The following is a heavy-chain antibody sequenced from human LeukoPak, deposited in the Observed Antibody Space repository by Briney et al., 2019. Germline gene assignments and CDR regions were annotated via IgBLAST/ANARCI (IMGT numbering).Heavy chain of an antibody. CDR1: GFTFSSYG. J-gene: IGHJ6*03. CDR3: EKVLVEDYDTGTYYMGV. D-gene: IGHD3-22*01. CDR2: IWYDGSNK. Sequence: PGGSLRLSCAASGFTFSSYGMHWVRQAPGKGLEWVAVIWYDGSNKYYADSVKGRFTISRDSSKSTLYLQMNSLRAEDTAVYYCEKVLVEDYDTGTYYMGVWGKETTVTVSS. V-gene: IGHV3-33*06.